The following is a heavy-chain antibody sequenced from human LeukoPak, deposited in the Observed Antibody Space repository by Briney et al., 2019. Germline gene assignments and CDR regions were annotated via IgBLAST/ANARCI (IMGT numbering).Heavy chain of an antibody. CDR3: AKAGHYDILTGYYFDY. D-gene: IGHD3-9*01. V-gene: IGHV3-23*01. CDR1: GFTFSSYA. J-gene: IGHJ4*02. CDR2: ISGSGGST. Sequence: PGGSLRLSCAASGFTFSSYAMSWVRQAPGKGLERVSAISGSGGSTYYADSVKGRFTISRDNSKNTLYLQMNSLRAEDTAVYYCAKAGHYDILTGYYFDYWGQGTLVTVSS.